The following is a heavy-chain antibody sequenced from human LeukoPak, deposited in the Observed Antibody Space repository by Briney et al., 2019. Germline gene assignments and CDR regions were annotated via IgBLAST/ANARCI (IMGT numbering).Heavy chain of an antibody. Sequence: SETLSLTCAVYGGSFSGYYWSWIRQPPGKGLEWIGEINHSGSTNYNPSPKSRVTISVDTSKNQFSLKLSSVTAADTAVYYCARGWRCSGGSCYLNDYWGQGTLVTVSS. CDR3: ARGWRCSGGSCYLNDY. J-gene: IGHJ4*02. D-gene: IGHD2-15*01. CDR1: GGSFSGYY. V-gene: IGHV4-34*01. CDR2: INHSGST.